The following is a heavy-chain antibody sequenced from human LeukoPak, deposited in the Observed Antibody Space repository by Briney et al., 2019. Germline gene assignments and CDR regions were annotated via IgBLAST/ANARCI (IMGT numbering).Heavy chain of an antibody. V-gene: IGHV1-24*01. Sequence: ASVKVSCKVSGYTLTELSMHWARQAPGKGLEWMGGFDPEDGETIYAQKFQGRVTMTEDTSTDTAYMELSSLRSEDTAVYYCATVQLPSYYDILTGRYYFDYWGQGTLVTVSS. D-gene: IGHD3-9*01. CDR1: GYTLTELS. CDR2: FDPEDGET. CDR3: ATVQLPSYYDILTGRYYFDY. J-gene: IGHJ4*02.